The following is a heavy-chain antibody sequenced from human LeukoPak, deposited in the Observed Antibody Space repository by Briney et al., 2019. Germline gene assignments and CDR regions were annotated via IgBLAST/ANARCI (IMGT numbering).Heavy chain of an antibody. CDR2: ISSSSYI. V-gene: IGHV3-21*01. Sequence: GGSLRLSCAASGFTFSSYSMNWVRQAPGKGLEWVSSISSSSYIYYADSVKGRFTISRDNAKNSLYLQMNSLRAEDTAVYYCARAGYCSGGSCYPYYFDYWGQGTLVTVSS. J-gene: IGHJ4*02. CDR3: ARAGYCSGGSCYPYYFDY. CDR1: GFTFSSYS. D-gene: IGHD2-15*01.